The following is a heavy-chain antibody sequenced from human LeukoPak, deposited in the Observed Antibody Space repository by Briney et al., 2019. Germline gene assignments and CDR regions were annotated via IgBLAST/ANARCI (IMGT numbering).Heavy chain of an antibody. CDR1: GGTFSSYA. V-gene: IGHV1-69*05. CDR2: IIPIFGTV. CDR3: ARDVLSSGYIFTHYYMDV. Sequence: SVKVSCKASGGTFSSYAVSWVRQAPGQGLEWMGGIIPIFGTVNYAQKFQGRVTITTDESTSTAYMELSSLRSEDTAVYYCARDVLSSGYIFTHYYMDVWGKGTTVTVSS. J-gene: IGHJ6*03. D-gene: IGHD3-22*01.